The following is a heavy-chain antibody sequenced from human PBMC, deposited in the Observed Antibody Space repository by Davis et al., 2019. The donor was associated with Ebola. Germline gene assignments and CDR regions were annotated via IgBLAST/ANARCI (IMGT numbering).Heavy chain of an antibody. D-gene: IGHD3-3*01. V-gene: IGHV3-21*01. CDR3: ARISPIGYYDFWSGPIDY. CDR2: ISSSSNYI. Sequence: AGSLRLSCAASGFTFSGSAMHWVRQAPGKGLEWVSFISSSSNYIYYADSLKGRFTVSRDNAKNSLYLQMNSLRAEDTAVYYCARISPIGYYDFWSGPIDYWGQGTLVTVSS. CDR1: GFTFSGSA. J-gene: IGHJ4*01.